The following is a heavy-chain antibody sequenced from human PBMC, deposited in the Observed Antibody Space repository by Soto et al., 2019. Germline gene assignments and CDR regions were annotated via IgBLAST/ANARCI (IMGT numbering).Heavy chain of an antibody. CDR1: GGSFSGYY. Sequence: SETLSLTCAVYGGSFSGYYWSWIRQPPGKGLEWIGEINHSGSTNYSPSLKSRVSISIDTSKNQFSLKLASVSAADTAVYYCARAPKVSGSFQTRPDFWGQGTLVTVSA. D-gene: IGHD6-25*01. V-gene: IGHV4-34*01. CDR3: ARAPKVSGSFQTRPDF. CDR2: INHSGST. J-gene: IGHJ4*02.